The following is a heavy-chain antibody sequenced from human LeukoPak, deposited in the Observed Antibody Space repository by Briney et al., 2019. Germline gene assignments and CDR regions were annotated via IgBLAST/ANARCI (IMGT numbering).Heavy chain of an antibody. D-gene: IGHD3-3*01. CDR1: GGSISSYY. Sequence: NPSETLSLTCTVSGGSISSYYWSWIRQPPGKGLEWIGYISYSGSTNYNPSLKSRVTISVDTSKNQFSLKLSSVTAADTAVYYCSERFWSGYPEDYYYYYMDVWGKGTTVTVSS. CDR2: ISYSGST. CDR3: SERFWSGYPEDYYYYYMDV. J-gene: IGHJ6*03. V-gene: IGHV4-59*01.